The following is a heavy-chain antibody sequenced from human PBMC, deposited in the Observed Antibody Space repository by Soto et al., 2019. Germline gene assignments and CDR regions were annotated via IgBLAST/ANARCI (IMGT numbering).Heavy chain of an antibody. CDR3: ARELMPLTHAWYFDL. CDR2: IFDSGST. V-gene: IGHV4-30-4*01. CDR1: GGSIIGGVHS. Sequence: QVQLQESGPGLVKPSETLSLTCTVSGGSIIGGVHSWSWIRQPPGKGLEWIGHIFDSGSTYYNPSIKSRLTISVDTSKNQFSLRLSSVTAADTAVYYCARELMPLTHAWYFDLWGRGTLVTVSS. D-gene: IGHD2-2*01. J-gene: IGHJ2*01.